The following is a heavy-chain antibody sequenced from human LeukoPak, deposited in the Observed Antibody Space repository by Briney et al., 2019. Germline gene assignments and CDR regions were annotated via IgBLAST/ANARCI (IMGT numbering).Heavy chain of an antibody. CDR1: GFTFSSCA. CDR2: ISGSGGST. J-gene: IGHJ4*02. D-gene: IGHD3-3*01. CDR3: AKGIRFLEWLLADY. Sequence: GGSLRLSCAASGFTFSSCAMSWVRQAPGKGLEWVSAISGSGGSTYYADSVKGRFTISRDNSKNTLYLQMNSLRAEDTAVYYCAKGIRFLEWLLADYWGQGTLVTVSS. V-gene: IGHV3-23*01.